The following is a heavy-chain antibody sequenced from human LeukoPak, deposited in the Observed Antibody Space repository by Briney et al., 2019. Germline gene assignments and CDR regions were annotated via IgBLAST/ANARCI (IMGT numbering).Heavy chain of an antibody. J-gene: IGHJ4*02. CDR2: IYHSGST. CDR3: ARDRSFTFGGVIAPGYYFDY. V-gene: IGHV4-4*02. CDR1: GGSISSSNW. Sequence: SETLSLTCAVSGGSISSSNWWSWVRQPPGKGLEWIGEIYHSGSTNYNPSLKSRVTISVDKPKNQFSLKLSSVTAADTAVYYCARDRSFTFGGVIAPGYYFDYWGQGTLVTVSS. D-gene: IGHD3-16*02.